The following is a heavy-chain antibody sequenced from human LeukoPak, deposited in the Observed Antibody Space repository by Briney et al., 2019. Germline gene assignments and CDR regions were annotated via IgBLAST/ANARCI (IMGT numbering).Heavy chain of an antibody. D-gene: IGHD1-20*01. J-gene: IGHJ6*02. CDR3: ARNKAITGFFGMDV. V-gene: IGHV3-30*04. CDR2: ISYGGTHG. CDR1: GFSLSDYA. Sequence: GGSLRLSCAAPGFSLSDYAMHWVRQAPGKGLEWVAVISYGGTHGYYADSVKGRFTISRDNSKNTLHLQMNTLRAEDTAVYFCARNKAITGFFGMDVWGQGTTVTVSS.